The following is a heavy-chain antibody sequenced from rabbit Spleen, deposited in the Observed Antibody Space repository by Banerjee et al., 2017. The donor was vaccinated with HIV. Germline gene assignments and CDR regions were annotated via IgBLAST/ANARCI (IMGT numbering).Heavy chain of an antibody. CDR3: ARESYGGGSGYSL. CDR1: GFSFSSSDY. J-gene: IGHJ3*01. V-gene: IGHV1S40*01. Sequence: QSLEESGGGLVQPEGSLALTCKASGFSFSSSDYICWVRQAPGKGLEWISCIAGSSSDFTYSATWAKGRFTISKTSSTTVTLQMTSLTVADTATYFCARESYGGGSGYSLWGQGTLVTVS. CDR2: IAGSSSDFT. D-gene: IGHD1-1*01.